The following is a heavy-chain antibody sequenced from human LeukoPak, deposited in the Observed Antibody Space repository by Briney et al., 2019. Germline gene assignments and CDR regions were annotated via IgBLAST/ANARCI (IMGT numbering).Heavy chain of an antibody. CDR1: GFTFSSYS. CDR2: ISSSSSYI. CDR3: ARDVHSIAAAGTRYFDY. D-gene: IGHD6-13*01. Sequence: GGSLRLSCAASGFTFSSYSMNWVRQAPGKGLEWVSSISSSSSYIYYADSVKGRFTISRDNAKNSLYLQMNSLRAEDTAVYYCARDVHSIAAAGTRYFDYWGQGTLVTVSS. V-gene: IGHV3-21*01. J-gene: IGHJ4*02.